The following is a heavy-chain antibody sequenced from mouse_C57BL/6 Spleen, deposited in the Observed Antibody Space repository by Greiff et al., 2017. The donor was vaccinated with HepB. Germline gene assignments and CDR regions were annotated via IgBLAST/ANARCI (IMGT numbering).Heavy chain of an antibody. Sequence: QVQLKQSGAELVRPGASVTLSCKASGYTFTDYEMHWVKQTPVHGLEWIGAIDPETGGTAYNQKFKGKAILTADKSSSTAYMELRSLTSEDSAVYYCTRMGYDYDGAYWGQGTLVTVSA. CDR3: TRMGYDYDGAY. D-gene: IGHD2-4*01. V-gene: IGHV1-15*01. CDR2: IDPETGGT. CDR1: GYTFTDYE. J-gene: IGHJ3*01.